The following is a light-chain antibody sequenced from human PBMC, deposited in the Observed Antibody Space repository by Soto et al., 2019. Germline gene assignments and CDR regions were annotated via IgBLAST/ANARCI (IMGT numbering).Light chain of an antibody. CDR1: TRDVGGYNY. Sequence: QSVLTQPASVSGSPGQSITISCAGTTRDVGGYNYVSWYQQHPGKAPKLIIFDVNNRPSGVSDRFSGSKSGNTASLTISGLRVEDEAAYSCNSYRDSGAHYVFGSGTKVTFL. CDR3: NSYRDSGAHYV. V-gene: IGLV2-14*01. J-gene: IGLJ1*01. CDR2: DVN.